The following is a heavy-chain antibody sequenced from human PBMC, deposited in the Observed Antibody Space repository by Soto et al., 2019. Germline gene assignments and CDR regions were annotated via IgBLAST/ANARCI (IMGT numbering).Heavy chain of an antibody. CDR3: AREVSMVRGVENWFDP. J-gene: IGHJ5*02. V-gene: IGHV5-51*01. Sequence: GESLKISCKGSGYSFTSYWIGWVRQMPGKGLEWMGIIYPGDSDTRYSPSFQGQVTISADKSISTAYLQWSSLKASDTAMYYCAREVSMVRGVENWFDPWGQGTLVTVSS. CDR1: GYSFTSYW. D-gene: IGHD3-10*01. CDR2: IYPGDSDT.